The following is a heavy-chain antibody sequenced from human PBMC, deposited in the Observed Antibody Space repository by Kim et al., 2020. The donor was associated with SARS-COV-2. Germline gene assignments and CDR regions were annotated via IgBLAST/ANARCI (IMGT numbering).Heavy chain of an antibody. CDR2: ISFDGSKN. J-gene: IGHJ6*02. D-gene: IGHD1-7*01. Sequence: GGSLRLSCAASGFTFSSYGMQWVRQAPGKGLEWVADISFDGSKNEYADSVRGRFTISRDNSKNTLYLQMNSLRADDTAVYYCAKDRRTYYYGMDVWGQGT. CDR3: AKDRRTYYYGMDV. V-gene: IGHV3-30*18. CDR1: GFTFSSYG.